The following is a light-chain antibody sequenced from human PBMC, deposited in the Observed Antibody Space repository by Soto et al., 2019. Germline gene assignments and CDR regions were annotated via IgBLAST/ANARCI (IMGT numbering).Light chain of an antibody. V-gene: IGLV1-44*01. CDR2: SND. J-gene: IGLJ1*01. Sequence: QSVLTQPPSASGTPGQRVTISCFGSSSNIGSNTVNWYRQLPGTAPKLLIYSNDQRPSGVPDRLSGSKSGTSASLAISGLQSEDEAEYYCAVWDDCLNGYVFGTGTKVNVL. CDR3: AVWDDCLNGYV. CDR1: SSNIGSNT.